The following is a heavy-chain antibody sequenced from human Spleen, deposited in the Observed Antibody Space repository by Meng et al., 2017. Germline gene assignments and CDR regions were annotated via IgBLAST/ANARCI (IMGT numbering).Heavy chain of an antibody. CDR1: GGSFSDYY. CDR3: ARGPTTMAHDFDY. CDR2: INHSGST. V-gene: IGHV4-34*01. J-gene: IGHJ4*02. D-gene: IGHD4-11*01. Sequence: QVQLQQWGAGFFKPSETLSLPCVVSGGSFSDYYGSWIRQPPGKGLEWIGEINHSGSTNYNPSLESRATISVDTSQNNLSLKLSSVTAADSAVYYCARGPTTMAHDFDYWGQGTLVTVSS.